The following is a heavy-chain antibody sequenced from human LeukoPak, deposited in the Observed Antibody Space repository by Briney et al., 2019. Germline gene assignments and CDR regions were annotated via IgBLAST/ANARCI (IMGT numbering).Heavy chain of an antibody. CDR1: GYTFTGYY. CDR3: TVTRGY. Sequence: ASMKVACKTSGYTFTGYYMHWVRQAPGQGLEWMGWMNPSTGGTRSPQKFQGRVTMTRDTSISTAYMELRRLTPDDTAVYYCTVTRGYWGQGTLVTVSS. V-gene: IGHV1-2*02. D-gene: IGHD3-10*01. CDR2: MNPSTGGT. J-gene: IGHJ4*02.